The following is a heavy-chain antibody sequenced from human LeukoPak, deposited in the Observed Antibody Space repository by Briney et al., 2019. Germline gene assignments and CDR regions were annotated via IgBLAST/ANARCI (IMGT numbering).Heavy chain of an antibody. Sequence: GGPLRLSCAASGFTVSSNYMSWVRQAPGKGLEWVSVIYSGGSTYYADSVKGRFTISRDNSKNTLYLQMNSLRAEDTAVYYCARVAIPGHDAFDIWGQGTMVTVSS. J-gene: IGHJ3*02. CDR1: GFTVSSNY. CDR2: IYSGGST. V-gene: IGHV3-53*01. CDR3: ARVAIPGHDAFDI.